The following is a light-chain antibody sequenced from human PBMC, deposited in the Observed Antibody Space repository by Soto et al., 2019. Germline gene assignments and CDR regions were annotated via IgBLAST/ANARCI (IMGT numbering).Light chain of an antibody. CDR1: SSNIGHNT. V-gene: IGLV1-44*01. CDR3: AAWDDSLKGPL. CDR2: GND. J-gene: IGLJ2*01. Sequence: QSVLTQPSSASGTPGQRVTISCSGSSSNIGHNTVNWYQQFPGTAPKLLIYGNDQRPSGVPDRFSASKSGTSASLAISGLQSEDEADYYCAAWDDSLKGPLFGGGTKL.